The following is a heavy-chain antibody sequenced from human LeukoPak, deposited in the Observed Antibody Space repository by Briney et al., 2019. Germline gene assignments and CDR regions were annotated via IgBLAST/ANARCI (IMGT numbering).Heavy chain of an antibody. V-gene: IGHV4-31*03. CDR2: IYYSGST. CDR1: GGSISSGGYY. J-gene: IGHJ4*02. D-gene: IGHD2-2*01. Sequence: SQTLSLTCTVSGGSISSGGYYWSWIRQHPGKGLEWIGYIYYSGSTYYNPSLKSRVTISVDTSKNQFSLKLSSVTAADTAVYYCARVLREGCSSTSCYAGYYFDYWGQGTLVTVSS. CDR3: ARVLREGCSSTSCYAGYYFDY.